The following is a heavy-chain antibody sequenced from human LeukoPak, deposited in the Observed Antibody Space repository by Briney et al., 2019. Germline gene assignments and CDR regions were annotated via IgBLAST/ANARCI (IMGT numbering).Heavy chain of an antibody. D-gene: IGHD3-22*01. CDR2: ICYDGSNK. CDR3: ARDRVPFASSGYYISPFDY. Sequence: GGSLRLSCAASGFTFSSYGMHWVRQAPGKGLEWVAVICYDGSNKYYADSVKGRFTISRDNSKNTLYLQMNSLRAEDTAVYYCARDRVPFASSGYYISPFDYWGQGTLVTVSS. CDR1: GFTFSSYG. J-gene: IGHJ4*02. V-gene: IGHV3-33*01.